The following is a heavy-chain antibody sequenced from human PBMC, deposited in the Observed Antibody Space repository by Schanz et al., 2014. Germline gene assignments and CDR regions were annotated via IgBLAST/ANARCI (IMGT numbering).Heavy chain of an antibody. J-gene: IGHJ3*01. V-gene: IGHV1-46*01. CDR1: GYTFTRYY. CDR2: INPIDGST. CDR3: ARGSCTASGCYDAFDL. Sequence: QVQLVQSGAEVKKPGASVKVSCKASGYTFTRYYIHWLRQAPGQGLEWMGLINPIDGSTTYVWGFHGRLTMTRDTSTTTVYMDLSTLRSEDTAVYYCARGSCTASGCYDAFDLWGQGTLVTVSS. D-gene: IGHD2-2*01.